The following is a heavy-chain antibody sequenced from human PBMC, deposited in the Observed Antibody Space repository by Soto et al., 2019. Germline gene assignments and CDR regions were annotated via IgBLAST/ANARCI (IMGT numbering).Heavy chain of an antibody. CDR2: IHSTEST. CDR1: GGSISSATHF. V-gene: IGHV4-30-4*01. D-gene: IGHD2-2*02. CDR3: ARVAIACPSSTCYNHYYYAMDV. J-gene: IGHJ6*02. Sequence: QVQLQESGPGLVKPSQTLSLTCSVSGGSISSATHFWTWIRQRPRKGLEWIGYIHSTESTYYNPSLKSRVTMSIDMSKNHFSLRLSSVTAADTAVYYCARVAIACPSSTCYNHYYYAMDVWGQGTTVTVSS.